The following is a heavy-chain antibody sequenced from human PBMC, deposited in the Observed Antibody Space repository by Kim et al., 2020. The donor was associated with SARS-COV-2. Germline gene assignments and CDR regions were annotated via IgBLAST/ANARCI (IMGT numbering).Heavy chain of an antibody. V-gene: IGHV1-18*01. CDR2: ISAYNGNT. D-gene: IGHD6-6*01. CDR3: ARSSIAARQAEKNFDY. J-gene: IGHJ4*02. CDR1: GYTFTSYG. Sequence: ASVKVSCKASGYTFTSYGISWVRQAPGQGLEWMGWISAYNGNTNYAQKLQGRVTMTTDTSTSTAYMELRSLRSDDTAVYYCARSSIAARQAEKNFDYWGQGTLVTVSS.